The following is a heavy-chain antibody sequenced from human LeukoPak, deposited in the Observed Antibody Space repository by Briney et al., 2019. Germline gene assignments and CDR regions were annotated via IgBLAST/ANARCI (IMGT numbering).Heavy chain of an antibody. V-gene: IGHV1-2*02. CDR3: ARGIFPGIAAAGFDP. Sequence: ASVKVSCKASGYIFTGYYMHWVRQAPGQGLEWMGWINPNSGGTNYAQKFQGRVTMTRDTSISTAYMELSRLRSDDTAVYYCARGIFPGIAAAGFDPWGQGTLVTVSS. D-gene: IGHD6-13*01. J-gene: IGHJ5*02. CDR1: GYIFTGYY. CDR2: INPNSGGT.